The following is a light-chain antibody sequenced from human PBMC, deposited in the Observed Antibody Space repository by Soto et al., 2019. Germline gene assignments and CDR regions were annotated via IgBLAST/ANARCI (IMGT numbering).Light chain of an antibody. CDR2: EGS. V-gene: IGLV2-23*01. Sequence: QSALTQPASVSGSPGQSITISCTGTSSVVGSYNLLSWYQHHPGKAPKLMIYEGSKRPSGVSNRFSGSKSGNTASLTISGLQAEDEADYYCCSYAGSSTTLVFGGGTKLTVL. CDR3: CSYAGSSTTLV. J-gene: IGLJ2*01. CDR1: SSVVGSYNL.